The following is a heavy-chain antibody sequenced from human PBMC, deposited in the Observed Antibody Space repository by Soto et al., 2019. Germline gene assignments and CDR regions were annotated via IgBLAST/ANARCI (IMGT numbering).Heavy chain of an antibody. V-gene: IGHV1-2*02. J-gene: IGHJ1*01. D-gene: IGHD2-2*02. Sequence: ASVKVSFKASGYTFTGYYMHWLRQAPGQGLEWMGWINPNSGGTNYAQKFQGRVTMTRDTSISTAYMELSRLRSDDTAVYYCARDATTTPAAILAYFQHWGQGTLVTVSS. CDR2: INPNSGGT. CDR1: GYTFTGYY. CDR3: ARDATTTPAAILAYFQH.